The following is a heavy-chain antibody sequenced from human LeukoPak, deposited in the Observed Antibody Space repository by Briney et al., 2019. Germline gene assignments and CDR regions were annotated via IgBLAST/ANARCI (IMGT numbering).Heavy chain of an antibody. CDR1: GFTFSSYA. Sequence: GGSLRLSCAASGFTFSSYAMTWVRQAPGKGLEWVSSISGGGDTTYYADSVRGRFTISRDNSKNTLSVQMNNLRAEDTAVYYCGRIAINANNGMDVWDQGTTVTVSS. CDR3: GRIAINANNGMDV. D-gene: IGHD1/OR15-1a*01. V-gene: IGHV3-23*01. J-gene: IGHJ6*02. CDR2: ISGGGDTT.